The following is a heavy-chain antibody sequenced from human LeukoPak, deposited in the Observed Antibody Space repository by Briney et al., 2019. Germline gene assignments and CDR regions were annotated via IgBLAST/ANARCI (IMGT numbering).Heavy chain of an antibody. CDR3: ARSRLDAFDI. CDR1: GFTVSSNY. CDR2: IYRGGST. J-gene: IGHJ3*02. V-gene: IGHV3-53*01. D-gene: IGHD6-19*01. Sequence: GGSLRLSCAASGFTVSSNYMSWVRQAPGKGLEWVSVIYRGGSTYYADFVKGRFTISRDNSKNTLFLQMNDLTVEDTAMFYCARSRLDAFDIWGQGTMVTVSS.